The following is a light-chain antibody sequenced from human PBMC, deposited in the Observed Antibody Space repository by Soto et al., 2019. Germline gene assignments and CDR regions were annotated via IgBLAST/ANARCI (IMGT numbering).Light chain of an antibody. CDR3: QSYDSSNQV. J-gene: IGLJ3*02. V-gene: IGLV6-57*03. CDR2: EDN. Sequence: FMLTQPHSVSESPGKTVTLSCTRSSGSIASNYVQWYQQRPGSAPTTVIYEDNQRPSGVPVRFSGSIDSSSNSASLTISGLKTEDEADYYCQSYDSSNQVFGGGTKLTVL. CDR1: SGSIASNY.